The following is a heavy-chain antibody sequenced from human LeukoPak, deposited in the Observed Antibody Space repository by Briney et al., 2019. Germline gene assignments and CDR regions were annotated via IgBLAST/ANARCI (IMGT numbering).Heavy chain of an antibody. CDR3: ARDPTELQLLSYYFDY. Sequence: GGSLRLSCAASGITFSSYSMSWVRQAPGKGLEWVSSISFSGTTTYYADSVKGRFTVSRDNSKNTLYLQMDGLRAEDTAVYYCARDPTELQLLSYYFDYWGQGTLVAVSS. CDR1: GITFSSYS. CDR2: ISFSGTTT. D-gene: IGHD2-2*01. J-gene: IGHJ4*02. V-gene: IGHV3-23*01.